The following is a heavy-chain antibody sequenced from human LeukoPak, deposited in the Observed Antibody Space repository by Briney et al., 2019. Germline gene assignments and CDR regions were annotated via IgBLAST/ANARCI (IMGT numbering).Heavy chain of an antibody. J-gene: IGHJ5*02. V-gene: IGHV4-59*12. D-gene: IGHD3-3*01. Sequence: KTSETLSLTCTVSGGSISSYYWSWIRQPPGKGLEWMGYIYYSGSTNYNPSLKSRVTISVDTSKNQFSLKLSSVTAADTAVYYCARRAYYDFWSGLYNWFDPWGQGTLVTVSS. CDR3: ARRAYYDFWSGLYNWFDP. CDR2: IYYSGST. CDR1: GGSISSYY.